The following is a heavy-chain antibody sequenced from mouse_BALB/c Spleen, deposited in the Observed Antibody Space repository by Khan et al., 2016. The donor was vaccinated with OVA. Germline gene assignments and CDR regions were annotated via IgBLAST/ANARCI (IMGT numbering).Heavy chain of an antibody. J-gene: IGHJ2*01. Sequence: QVQLKQSGAELAKPGASVKMSCNASGYTFTSYWMHWIQQRPGQGLEWIGYINPTSGYTDYNQKFKDKATLTADKSSSTAYMQLSSLTSDESAVYYCARDRIDYWGQGTALTVSS. V-gene: IGHV1-7*01. CDR3: ARDRIDY. CDR1: GYTFTSYW. CDR2: INPTSGYT.